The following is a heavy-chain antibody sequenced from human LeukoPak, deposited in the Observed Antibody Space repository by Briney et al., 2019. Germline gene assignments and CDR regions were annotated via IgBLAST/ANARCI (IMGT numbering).Heavy chain of an antibody. CDR2: INHSGST. Sequence: KPSETLSLTCAVYGGSFSGYYRSWIRQPPGKGLEWIGEINHSGSTNYNPSLKSRVTISVDTSKNQFSLKLSSVTAADTAVYYCARAGSPRITMVRGLLARFDPWGQGTLVTVSS. D-gene: IGHD3-10*01. CDR1: GGSFSGYY. V-gene: IGHV4-34*01. J-gene: IGHJ5*02. CDR3: ARAGSPRITMVRGLLARFDP.